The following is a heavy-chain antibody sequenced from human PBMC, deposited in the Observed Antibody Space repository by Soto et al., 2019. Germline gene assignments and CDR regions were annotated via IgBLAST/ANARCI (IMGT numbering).Heavy chain of an antibody. CDR3: ARDRHPTYYDSLSGYSPSYYSGMDV. Sequence: WWSWVRQPPGKGLEWIGEIYNSGSTNYNPSLKRRVIISMDKSNNQFSLRLSSVTAADTAVYYCARDRHPTYYDSLSGYSPSYYSGMDVWGQGTTVTVSS. CDR1: W. V-gene: IGHV4-4*02. CDR2: IYNSGST. D-gene: IGHD3-3*01. J-gene: IGHJ6*02.